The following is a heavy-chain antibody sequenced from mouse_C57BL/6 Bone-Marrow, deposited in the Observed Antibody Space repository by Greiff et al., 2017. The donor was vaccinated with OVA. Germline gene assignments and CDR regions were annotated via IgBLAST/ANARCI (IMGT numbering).Heavy chain of an antibody. CDR1: GYTFTDYY. V-gene: IGHV1-19*01. D-gene: IGHD1-1*01. J-gene: IGHJ3*01. Sequence: EVQLQQSGPVLVKPGASVKMSCKASGYTFTDYYMNWVKQSHGKSLECIGVINPYNGGTSYNQKFKGKATLTVDKSSSTAYMELNSLTSEDSAVYYCARPPRTGSSLAWFAYWGQGTLVTVSA. CDR2: INPYNGGT. CDR3: ARPPRTGSSLAWFAY.